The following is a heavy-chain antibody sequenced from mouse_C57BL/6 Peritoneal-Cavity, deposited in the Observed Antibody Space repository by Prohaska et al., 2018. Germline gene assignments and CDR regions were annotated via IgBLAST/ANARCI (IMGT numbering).Heavy chain of an antibody. V-gene: IGHV1-4*01. Sequence: MSCKASGYTFTSNTMHWVKQRHGQGLEWFGYINPSSGYTKYNQKFKDKATLTADKSSSTAYMQLSSLTSEDSAVYYCARSDITTVVADYWGQGTTLTVSS. CDR2: INPSSGYT. D-gene: IGHD1-1*01. CDR1: GYTFTSNT. CDR3: ARSDITTVVADY. J-gene: IGHJ2*01.